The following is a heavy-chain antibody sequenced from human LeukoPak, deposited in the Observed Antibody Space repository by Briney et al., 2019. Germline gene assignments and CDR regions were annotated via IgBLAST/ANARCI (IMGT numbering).Heavy chain of an antibody. CDR3: AKELGHFDWLQFDY. CDR1: GFTVSSNY. Sequence: GGSLRLSCAASGFTVSSNYMSWVRQAPGKGLEWVSVTYSNGRTYYADSVKGRFTISRDISKNTLYLQMNSLRAEDTAVYYCAKELGHFDWLQFDYWGQGTLVTVSS. V-gene: IGHV3-53*01. CDR2: TYSNGRT. D-gene: IGHD3-9*01. J-gene: IGHJ4*02.